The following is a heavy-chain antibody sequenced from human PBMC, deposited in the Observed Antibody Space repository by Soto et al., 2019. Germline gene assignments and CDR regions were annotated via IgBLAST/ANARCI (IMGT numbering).Heavy chain of an antibody. V-gene: IGHV4-30-4*01. CDR3: VRQKSSNWFFDY. Sequence: SETLSLTCTVSGGSISSGDYYWSWIRQPPGKGLEYIGYIYYSGSTYDNPSLQSRVTISIDTSKNQFSLKLSSVIAADTAVYYCVRQKSSNWFFDYWGQGTLVTVSS. D-gene: IGHD6-13*01. J-gene: IGHJ4*02. CDR2: IYYSGST. CDR1: GGSISSGDYY.